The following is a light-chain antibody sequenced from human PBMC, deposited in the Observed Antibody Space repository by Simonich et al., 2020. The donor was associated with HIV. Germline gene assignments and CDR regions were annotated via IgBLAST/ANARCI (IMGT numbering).Light chain of an antibody. CDR1: SRDCGGYNY. Sequence: QSALTPPASVSGSPGQSITISCTGSSRDCGGYNYVSWYQHHPGQAPTLMSYDVSKRPAGVSKRFSGSKSGNTASRTISGLQAEDEADYYCSSYTSSSTLVFGGGTKLTVL. V-gene: IGLV2-14*03. J-gene: IGLJ3*02. CDR3: SSYTSSSTLV. CDR2: DVS.